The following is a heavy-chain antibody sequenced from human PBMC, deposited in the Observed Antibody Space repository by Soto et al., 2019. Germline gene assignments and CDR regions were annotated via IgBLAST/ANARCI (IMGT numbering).Heavy chain of an antibody. CDR2: ISYDGSNK. CDR1: GFTFSSYA. CDR3: ARDPSGRITIWFDP. Sequence: PGGSLRLSCAASGFTFSSYAMHWVRQAPGKGLEWVAVISYDGSNKYYADSVKGRFTISRDNSKNTLYLQMNSLRAEDTAVYYCARDPSGRITIWFDPWGQGTLVTVSS. J-gene: IGHJ5*02. D-gene: IGHD3-10*01. V-gene: IGHV3-30-3*01.